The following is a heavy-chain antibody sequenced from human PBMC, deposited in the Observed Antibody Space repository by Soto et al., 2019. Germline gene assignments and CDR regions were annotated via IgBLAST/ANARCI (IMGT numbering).Heavy chain of an antibody. CDR3: VKSARYEDDD. D-gene: IGHD5-12*01. J-gene: IGHJ4*02. CDR1: GFTFSRYA. Sequence: EVQLVESGGGLVQPGGSLRLSCSASGFTFSRYAMNWVRQAPGKGLEYVSAISTGGDSTYYADSVRGRFTISRDNSKNGLYLEMNSLRADDTAVYFCVKSARYEDDDWGQGPLVTVSS. CDR2: ISTGGDST. V-gene: IGHV3-64D*08.